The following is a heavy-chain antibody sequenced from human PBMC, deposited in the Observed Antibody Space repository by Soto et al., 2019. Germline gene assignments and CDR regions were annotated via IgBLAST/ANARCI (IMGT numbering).Heavy chain of an antibody. CDR2: RSYSGTT. CDR1: SGSITTRSYY. D-gene: IGHD6-13*01. V-gene: IGHV4-39*01. J-gene: IGHJ4*02. CDR3: APTPGLSPAGSFDR. Sequence: SETLSLTCTVSSGSITTRSYYWGWIRQPPGKGLEWIGSRSYSGTTFFNLSLNSRGIISMDTSKNQFSLKLTSVTATDTGVYCCAPTPGLSPAGSFDRWVQGILAPVTS.